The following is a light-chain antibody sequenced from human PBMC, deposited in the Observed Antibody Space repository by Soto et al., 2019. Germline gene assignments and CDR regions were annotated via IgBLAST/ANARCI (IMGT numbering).Light chain of an antibody. V-gene: IGLV2-8*01. CDR1: SSDVGAYKY. CDR2: EVS. CDR3: TSYVGSNILV. J-gene: IGLJ2*01. Sequence: QSALTQPPSASGSPGQSVTISCTGTSSDVGAYKYVYWYQQYPGKAPKLMIYEVSKRPSGVPDRFSGSKSGNTASLTVSGLQAEDEADYYCTSYVGSNILVFGGGTKRTVL.